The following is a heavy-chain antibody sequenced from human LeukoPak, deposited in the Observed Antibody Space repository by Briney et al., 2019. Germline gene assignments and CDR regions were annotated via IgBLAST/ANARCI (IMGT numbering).Heavy chain of an antibody. CDR3: AKVRGEYCSGGSCYSLPFDY. D-gene: IGHD2-15*01. J-gene: IGHJ4*02. Sequence: GSLRLSCAASGFTFSDYSMNWVRQAPGKGLEWVSYINSGSATTYYADSVKGRFTISRDNSKNTLYLQMNSLRAEDTAVYYCAKVRGEYCSGGSCYSLPFDYWGQGTLVTVSS. V-gene: IGHV3-48*01. CDR1: GFTFSDYS. CDR2: INSGSATT.